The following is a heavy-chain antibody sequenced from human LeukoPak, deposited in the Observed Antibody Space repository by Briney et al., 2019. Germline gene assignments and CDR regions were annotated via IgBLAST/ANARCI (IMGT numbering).Heavy chain of an antibody. D-gene: IGHD3-22*01. Sequence: GGSLRLSCAASGFTFSSYNMNWVRQAPGKGLEWVSSITSSSSYIYYADSVKGRFTISRDNAKNSLYLQMNSLRAEDTAVYYCARGPAASGYYDSRGRYGYFDYWGQGTLVTVSS. J-gene: IGHJ4*02. CDR3: ARGPAASGYYDSRGRYGYFDY. V-gene: IGHV3-21*01. CDR1: GFTFSSYN. CDR2: ITSSSSYI.